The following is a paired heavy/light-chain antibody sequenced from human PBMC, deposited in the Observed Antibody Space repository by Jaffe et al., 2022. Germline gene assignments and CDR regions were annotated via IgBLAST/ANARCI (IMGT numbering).Light chain of an antibody. CDR1: SSNIGNNY. CDR2: DNN. CDR3: GTWDSSLSAFYV. V-gene: IGLV1-51*01. J-gene: IGLJ1*01. Sequence: QSVLTQPPSVSAAPGQKVTISCSGSSSNIGNNYVSWYQQLPGTAPKLLIYDNNKRPSGIPDRFSGSKSGTSATLGITGLQTGDEADYYCGTWDSSLSAFYVFGTGTKVTVL.
Heavy chain of an antibody. CDR3: ARHHTSVYDYIWGSYPNDAFDI. J-gene: IGHJ3*02. CDR1: GGSISSSSYY. Sequence: QLQLQESGPGLVKPSETLSLTCTVSGGSISSSSYYWGWIRQPPGKGLEWIGSIYYSGSTYYNPSLKSRVTISVDTSKNQFSLKLSSVTAADTAVYYCARHHTSVYDYIWGSYPNDAFDIWGQGTMVTVSS. V-gene: IGHV4-39*01. CDR2: IYYSGST. D-gene: IGHD3-16*02.